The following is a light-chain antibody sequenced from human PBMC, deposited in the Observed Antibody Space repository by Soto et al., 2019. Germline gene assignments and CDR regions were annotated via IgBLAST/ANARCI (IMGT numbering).Light chain of an antibody. CDR3: QQRKYWPPLT. CDR1: QGVDIY. V-gene: IGKV3-11*01. CDR2: DAT. Sequence: EVVVTQSPVTMALSPGERATLSCRTSQGVDIYVAWYQQKPGQAPRLLIYDATNRAPGIPARFSGSGSGTDFTLTISRLEPEDFAVYYCQQRKYWPPLTFGGGTKVEIK. J-gene: IGKJ4*01.